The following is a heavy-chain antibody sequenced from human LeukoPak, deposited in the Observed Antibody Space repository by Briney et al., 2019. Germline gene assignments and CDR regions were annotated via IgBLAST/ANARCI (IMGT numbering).Heavy chain of an antibody. J-gene: IGHJ4*02. V-gene: IGHV3-48*03. CDR1: GFTFRSYE. CDR3: AREDRGYFDY. CDR2: ISSSGSNI. Sequence: GGSLRLSCAASGFTFRSYEMNWVRQAPGKGLEWVSYISSSGSNIYDADSVKGRFTISRDNAKNSLFLQMNSLRAEDTAVYCCAREDRGYFDYWGQGTLVTVSS.